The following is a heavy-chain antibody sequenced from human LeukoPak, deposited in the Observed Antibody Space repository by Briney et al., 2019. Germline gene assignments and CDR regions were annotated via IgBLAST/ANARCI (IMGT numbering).Heavy chain of an antibody. V-gene: IGHV4-4*07. CDR2: LSSSGTT. CDR3: ARLLGKYGITGTQWVYYYYGMDV. CDR1: GGSITSSY. J-gene: IGHJ6*02. D-gene: IGHD1-7*01. Sequence: PSETLSLTCTVSGGSITSSYWNWIRQPAGRGLEWIGRLSSSGTTYNPSLKSRVTISVDTSKNQFSLKLSSVTAADTAVYYCARLLGKYGITGTQWVYYYYGMDVWGQGTTVTVSS.